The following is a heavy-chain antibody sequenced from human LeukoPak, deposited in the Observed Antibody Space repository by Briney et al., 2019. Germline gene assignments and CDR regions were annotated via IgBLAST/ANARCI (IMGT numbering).Heavy chain of an antibody. Sequence: PGGSLRLSCAVSGFTFNSYSMNWVRQAPGKGPEWVSYISNSGSTMYYADSVKGRFTISRDNAKNSLYLQMNSLRPEDTAIYYCAREGVSTVTSILVVISFDYWGQGALVTVSS. J-gene: IGHJ4*02. D-gene: IGHD3-22*01. CDR1: GFTFNSYS. V-gene: IGHV3-48*04. CDR2: ISNSGSTM. CDR3: AREGVSTVTSILVVISFDY.